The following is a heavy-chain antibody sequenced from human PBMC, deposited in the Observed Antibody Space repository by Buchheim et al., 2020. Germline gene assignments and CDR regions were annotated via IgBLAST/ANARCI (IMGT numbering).Heavy chain of an antibody. V-gene: IGHV3-7*01. CDR2: IKQDGSEK. CDR3: VRISGSYLYYYYGMDV. J-gene: IGHJ6*02. Sequence: EVQLVESGGGLVQPGGSLRLSCAASGFTFSSYWMSWVRQAPGKGLEWVSNIKQDGSEKYYVDSVKGRFTISRDNAKNSLYLQMNSLRAEDTAVYYCVRISGSYLYYYYGMDVWGQGTT. D-gene: IGHD1-26*01. CDR1: GFTFSSYW.